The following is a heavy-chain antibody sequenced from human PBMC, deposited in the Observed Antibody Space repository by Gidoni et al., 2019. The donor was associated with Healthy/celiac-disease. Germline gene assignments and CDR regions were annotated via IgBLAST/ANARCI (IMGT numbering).Heavy chain of an antibody. CDR3: ARESLGGYCSGGSCSDAFDI. CDR1: GYTFPSYY. J-gene: IGHJ3*02. V-gene: IGHV1-46*01. Sequence: QVQLVQSGAEVKKPGASVKVSCKAYGYTFPSYYMHWVRQAPGQGLEWMGIINPSGGSTSYAQKFQRRVTMTRDTSTSTVYMELSSLRSEDTAVYYCARESLGGYCSGGSCSDAFDIWGQGTMVTVSS. D-gene: IGHD2-15*01. CDR2: INPSGGST.